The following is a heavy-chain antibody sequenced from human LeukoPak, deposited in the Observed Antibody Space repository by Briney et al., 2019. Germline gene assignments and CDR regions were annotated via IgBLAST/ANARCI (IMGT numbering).Heavy chain of an antibody. V-gene: IGHV3-23*01. Sequence: GGSLRLSCAASGFTFSSYAMSWVRQAPGKGLEWVSAISGSGANTYYADSVKGRFTISRDNSKNTLHLQMNSLRAEDTAVYYCATLGGYDSSGYYYAYFDYWGQGTLVTVSS. CDR1: GFTFSSYA. CDR2: ISGSGANT. CDR3: ATLGGYDSSGYYYAYFDY. J-gene: IGHJ4*02. D-gene: IGHD3-22*01.